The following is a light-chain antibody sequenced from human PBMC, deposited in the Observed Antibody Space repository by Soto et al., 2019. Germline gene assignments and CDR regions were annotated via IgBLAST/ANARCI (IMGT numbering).Light chain of an antibody. CDR2: GAS. Sequence: EIVLTQSPGTLSLSPGERATLSCRASQSVSSSYLAWYQQKPGQAPRIILFGASGRATGIPDRFSGSGSGTDFTLTISRLEPEDFAVYYCQQYGTSSWTFGQGTKVDIK. CDR3: QQYGTSSWT. J-gene: IGKJ1*01. CDR1: QSVSSSY. V-gene: IGKV3-20*01.